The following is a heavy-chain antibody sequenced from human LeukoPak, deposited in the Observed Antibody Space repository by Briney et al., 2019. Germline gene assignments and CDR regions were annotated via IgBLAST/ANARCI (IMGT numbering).Heavy chain of an antibody. Sequence: GGSLRLSCAASGFTFSSYSMYWVRQAPGKGLEWVAHIKPDGSEKYYADSVRGRFTISRDDAQNSVYLQLNSLTAEDTATYYCARGEGRRKQLVDYWGQGTLVTVSS. D-gene: IGHD6-6*01. CDR1: GFTFSSYS. CDR3: ARGEGRRKQLVDY. CDR2: IKPDGSEK. J-gene: IGHJ4*02. V-gene: IGHV3-7*01.